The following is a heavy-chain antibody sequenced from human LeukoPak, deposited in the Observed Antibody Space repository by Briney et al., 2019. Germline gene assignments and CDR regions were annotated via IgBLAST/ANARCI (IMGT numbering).Heavy chain of an antibody. CDR1: GYTFSSYY. CDR3: ARDWGYCSSTGCYRGDYFDY. J-gene: IGHJ4*02. Sequence: GASVNVSCKASGYTFSSYYMHWVRQAPGQGLEWMGIINPSGGSTSYAQKFQGRVTMTTDTSTSTAYMELRSLRSDDTAVYYCARDWGYCSSTGCYRGDYFDYWGQGTLVTVSS. CDR2: INPSGGST. V-gene: IGHV1-46*01. D-gene: IGHD2-2*02.